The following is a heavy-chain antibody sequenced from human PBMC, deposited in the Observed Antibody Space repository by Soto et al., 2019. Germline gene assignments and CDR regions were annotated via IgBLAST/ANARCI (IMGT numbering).Heavy chain of an antibody. CDR2: IYSSGAT. V-gene: IGHV3-53*01. Sequence: GGSLRLSCIPSGFIVSHNYISWVRQAPGTGLEWVSVIYSSGATYYADSVKGRFTISRDDSKNTLYLQMNSLRAEDTAVYYCARGITGTTFDYWGQGTLVTVS. CDR1: GFIVSHNY. D-gene: IGHD1-20*01. CDR3: ARGITGTTFDY. J-gene: IGHJ4*02.